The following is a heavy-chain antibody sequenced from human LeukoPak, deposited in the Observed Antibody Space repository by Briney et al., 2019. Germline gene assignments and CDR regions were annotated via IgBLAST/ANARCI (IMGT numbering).Heavy chain of an antibody. J-gene: IGHJ5*02. CDR1: GYRFTTYW. CDR2: IHPADSDA. CDR3: ARRPITMVRGVPGWFDP. D-gene: IGHD3-10*01. Sequence: GESLKISCEASGYRFTTYWIGWVRQMPGKGLEWMGIIHPADSDARYSPSFQGQVTISADKSISTAYLQWSSLKASDTAMYYCARRPITMVRGVPGWFDPWGQGTLVTVSS. V-gene: IGHV5-51*01.